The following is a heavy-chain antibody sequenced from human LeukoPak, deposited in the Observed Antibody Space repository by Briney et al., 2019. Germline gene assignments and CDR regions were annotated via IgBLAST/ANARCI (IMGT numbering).Heavy chain of an antibody. CDR1: GGSFSGYY. D-gene: IGHD2-2*01. J-gene: IGHJ4*02. CDR3: ARGDPYAGYFDY. CDR2: INHSGST. V-gene: IGHV4-34*01. Sequence: RPSETLSLTCAVYGGSFSGYYWSWIRQPPGKGLEWIGEINHSGSTNYNPSLKSRVTISVDTSKNQFSLKLSSVTAADTAVYYCARGDPYAGYFDYWGQGTLVTVSS.